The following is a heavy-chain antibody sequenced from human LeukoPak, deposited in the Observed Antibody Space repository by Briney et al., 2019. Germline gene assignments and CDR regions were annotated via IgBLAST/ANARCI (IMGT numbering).Heavy chain of an antibody. V-gene: IGHV3-64*01. CDR2: ISSNGGST. Sequence: GGSLRLSCVGSGFSFRSYGMHWVRQAPGKGLEYVSGISSNGGSTFYAKSVKGRFTISRDNSKNTLYLQMGSLRAEDMAVFYCARDLYRSPGYCRGGSCFTVPLGYWGQGTPVTVSS. J-gene: IGHJ4*02. D-gene: IGHD2-15*01. CDR3: ARDLYRSPGYCRGGSCFTVPLGY. CDR1: GFSFRSYG.